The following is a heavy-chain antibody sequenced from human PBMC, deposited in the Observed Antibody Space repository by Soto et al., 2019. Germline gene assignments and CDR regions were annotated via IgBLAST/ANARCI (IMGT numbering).Heavy chain of an antibody. V-gene: IGHV3-23*01. Sequence: GGSLRLSCAASGFTFSSYAMSWVRQAPGKGLEWVSVISGSGGSTYYADSVKGRFTISRDNSKNTLYLQMNSLRAEDTAMYYCAKDLRQGTIIRGVTYDWGQGTLVTVSS. CDR3: AKDLRQGTIIRGVTYD. CDR2: ISGSGGST. CDR1: GFTFSSYA. J-gene: IGHJ4*02. D-gene: IGHD3-10*01.